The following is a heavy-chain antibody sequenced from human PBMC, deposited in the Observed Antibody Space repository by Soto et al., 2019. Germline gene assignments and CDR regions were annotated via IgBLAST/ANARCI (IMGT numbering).Heavy chain of an antibody. Sequence: SETLSLTCAVSSGSISSSNWWSWVRQPPGKGLEWIGEIYHSGSTNYSPSLKSRVTIPVDKSKNQFSLKLSSVTAADTAVYYCAREPGIAPHGVFDIWGQGTMVTVS. CDR2: IYHSGST. V-gene: IGHV4-4*02. CDR3: AREPGIAPHGVFDI. J-gene: IGHJ3*02. D-gene: IGHD6-13*01. CDR1: SGSISSSNW.